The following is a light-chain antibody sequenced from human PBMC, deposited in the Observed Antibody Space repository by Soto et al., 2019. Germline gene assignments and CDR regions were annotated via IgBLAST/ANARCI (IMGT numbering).Light chain of an antibody. CDR1: QSVSSSY. CDR2: GAS. J-gene: IGKJ1*01. Sequence: ENVLTQSPGTLSLSPGERATLSCRASQSVSSSYLAWYQQKPGQAPRLLIYGASSRATGIPDRFSGSGSGTDFTLTISRLEPEVFAVYYCQQYGSSPRTFGQGTKVKIK. V-gene: IGKV3-20*01. CDR3: QQYGSSPRT.